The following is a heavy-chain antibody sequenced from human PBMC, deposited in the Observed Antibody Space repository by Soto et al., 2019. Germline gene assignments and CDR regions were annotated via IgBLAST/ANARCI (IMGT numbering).Heavy chain of an antibody. J-gene: IGHJ5*02. D-gene: IGHD5-18*01. CDR2: ISYSGTT. Sequence: QVQLQESGPGLVKPSQTLSLTCTVSGDSISSNNNYWSWIRQPPGDGLEWIGFISYSGTTSYSPSLKSRVAISLDTSKNQLSLSLSSVTAADTAVYYFARGVGYSYGLVPCGQGTLVTVSS. CDR1: GDSISSNNNY. V-gene: IGHV4-30-4*01. CDR3: ARGVGYSYGLVP.